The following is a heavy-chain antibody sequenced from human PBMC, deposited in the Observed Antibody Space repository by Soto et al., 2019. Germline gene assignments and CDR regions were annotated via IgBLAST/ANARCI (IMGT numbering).Heavy chain of an antibody. CDR2: IYPDDSDT. Sequence: GESLKISCKSSGYSFSSYWIAWVRLMPGKGLEWMGSIYPDDSDTKYSPSFQGQVTISADKSISAAYLQWSSLKASDTAIYYCARNSLTGYYNYYYSMDVWGQGTTVTVAS. D-gene: IGHD3-9*01. CDR1: GYSFSSYW. J-gene: IGHJ6*02. CDR3: ARNSLTGYYNYYYSMDV. V-gene: IGHV5-51*01.